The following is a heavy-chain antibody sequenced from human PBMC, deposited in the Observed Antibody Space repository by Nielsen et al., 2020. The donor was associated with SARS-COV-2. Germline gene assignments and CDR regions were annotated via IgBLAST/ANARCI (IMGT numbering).Heavy chain of an antibody. D-gene: IGHD2-15*01. J-gene: IGHJ4*02. CDR3: VGDTGGRWGEL. CDR1: GFTFSSHW. CDR2: LNNDGSST. V-gene: IGHV3-74*01. Sequence: GESLKISCVASGFTFSSHWMHWVRQVPGKGLLWLSRLNNDGSSTSYADSVKGRFHISRDNAKHTLGLEMNSLRVDDTAVYYCVGDTGGRWGELWGQKTLVTVSS.